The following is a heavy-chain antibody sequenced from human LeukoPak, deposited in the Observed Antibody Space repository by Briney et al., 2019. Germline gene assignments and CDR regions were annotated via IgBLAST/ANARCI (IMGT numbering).Heavy chain of an antibody. Sequence: PAETLSLTCTVSGDSFSSFYWSWIRQPPGKGLEWIGYIYYSGSTDYNPSLKSRVTISADTSKNQFSLKVSAVTAADTAVYYCARGGVMLDYWGQGTLVTVSS. D-gene: IGHD2-8*01. V-gene: IGHV4-59*01. CDR3: ARGGVMLDY. J-gene: IGHJ4*02. CDR2: IYYSGST. CDR1: GDSFSSFY.